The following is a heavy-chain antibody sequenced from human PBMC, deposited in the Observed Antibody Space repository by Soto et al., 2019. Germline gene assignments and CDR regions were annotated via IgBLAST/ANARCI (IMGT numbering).Heavy chain of an antibody. Sequence: GGSLRLSCAASGFTFSSYGMHWVRQAPGKGLEWVAVISYDGSNKYYADSVKGRFTISRDNSKNTLYLQMNSLRAEDTAVYYCALFLAARRQDDAFDIWGQGTMVTVSS. CDR2: ISYDGSNK. CDR1: GFTFSSYG. D-gene: IGHD6-6*01. CDR3: ALFLAARRQDDAFDI. V-gene: IGHV3-30*03. J-gene: IGHJ3*02.